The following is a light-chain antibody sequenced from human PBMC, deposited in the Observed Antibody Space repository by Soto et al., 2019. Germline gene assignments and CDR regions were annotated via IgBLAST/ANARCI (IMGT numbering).Light chain of an antibody. J-gene: IGKJ1*01. V-gene: IGKV4-1*01. CDR3: QQYYRPWT. CDR2: WAS. CDR1: QSVLYSSNNKNY. Sequence: DIVMTQSPDSLAVSLGERATINCKSSQSVLYSSNNKNYLAWYQQKPGQPPKLLIYWASTLESGVPDRFSGSGSGKDFTLTISSLQAEDVAVYYCQQYYRPWTFGQGTKVEIK.